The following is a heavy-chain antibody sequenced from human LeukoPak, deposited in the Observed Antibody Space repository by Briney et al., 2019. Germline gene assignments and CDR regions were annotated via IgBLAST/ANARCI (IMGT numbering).Heavy chain of an antibody. Sequence: ASVKVSCKVSGYTLTELSMHWVRQAPGKGLEWMGGFDPEDGETIYAQKFQGRVTMTEDTSTDTAYMELSSLRSEDTAVYYCASLSVVTPEGYYYYYMDVWGKGTTVTVSS. CDR3: ASLSVVTPEGYYYYYMDV. CDR1: GYTLTELS. J-gene: IGHJ6*03. V-gene: IGHV1-24*01. CDR2: FDPEDGET. D-gene: IGHD4-23*01.